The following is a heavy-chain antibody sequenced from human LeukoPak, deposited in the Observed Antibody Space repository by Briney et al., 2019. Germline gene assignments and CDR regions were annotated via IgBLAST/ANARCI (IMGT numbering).Heavy chain of an antibody. J-gene: IGHJ5*02. CDR3: AKQYDSGEKRGTSDP. CDR1: GFTFSSYS. Sequence: GGSLRLSCAASGFTFSSYSMNWVRQAPGKGLEWVSSISSSSSYIYYADSVKGRFTISRDNAKNSLYLQMNSLRAEDTAVYYCAKQYDSGEKRGTSDPWGQETLVTVSS. V-gene: IGHV3-21*01. D-gene: IGHD3-16*01. CDR2: ISSSSSYI.